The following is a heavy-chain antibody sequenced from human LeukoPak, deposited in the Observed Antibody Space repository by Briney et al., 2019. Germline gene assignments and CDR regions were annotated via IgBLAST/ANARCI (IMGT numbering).Heavy chain of an antibody. CDR2: ISGSGVST. Sequence: GGSLRLSCAASGFTFSSYAMSWVRQAPGKGLEWVSGISGSGVSTHYAESVKGRFTISRDNSKNTLSLQMNSLRAEDTATYFCAKVKDPVVPYSGYDLGGDYWGQGTLVTVSS. V-gene: IGHV3-23*01. D-gene: IGHD5-12*01. CDR3: AKVKDPVVPYSGYDLGGDY. CDR1: GFTFSSYA. J-gene: IGHJ4*02.